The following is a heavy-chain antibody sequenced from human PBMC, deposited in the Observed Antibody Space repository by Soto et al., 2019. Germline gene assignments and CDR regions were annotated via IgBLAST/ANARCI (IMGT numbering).Heavy chain of an antibody. Sequence: ASVKVSCKASGYTFTSYGISWARQAPGQGLEWMGWISAYNGNTNYAQKLQGRVTMTTDTSTSTAYMELRSLRSDDTAVYYCAMYYYDSSGYYYFDYWGQGTLVTVSS. V-gene: IGHV1-18*01. J-gene: IGHJ4*02. CDR2: ISAYNGNT. D-gene: IGHD3-22*01. CDR1: GYTFTSYG. CDR3: AMYYYDSSGYYYFDY.